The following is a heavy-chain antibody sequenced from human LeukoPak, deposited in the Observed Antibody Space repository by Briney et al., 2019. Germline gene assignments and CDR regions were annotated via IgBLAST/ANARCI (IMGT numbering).Heavy chain of an antibody. D-gene: IGHD5-18*01. CDR2: INHSGST. J-gene: IGHJ4*02. CDR3: ARGREGKKYNYDY. Sequence: SETLSLTCAVYGGSFSGYYWSWIRQPPGKGLEWIGEINHSGSTNYNPSLKSRVTISVDTSKNQFSLKLSSVTAADTAVYYCARGREGKKYNYDYGGQGTLVTVSS. V-gene: IGHV4-34*01. CDR1: GGSFSGYY.